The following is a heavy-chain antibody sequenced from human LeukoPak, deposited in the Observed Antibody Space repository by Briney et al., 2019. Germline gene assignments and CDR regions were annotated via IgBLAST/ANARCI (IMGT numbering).Heavy chain of an antibody. D-gene: IGHD3-10*01. V-gene: IGHV3-30*18. CDR3: AKDTYYYGSGSYN. CDR2: ISYDGSNK. J-gene: IGHJ4*02. Sequence: GRSLRLSCAASGFTFSSYGMHWVRQAPGKGLEWVAVISYDGSNKYYADSVKGRFTISRDNSKNTLYLQMNSLRAEDTAVYYCAKDTYYYGSGSYNWGQGTLVTVSS. CDR1: GFTFSSYG.